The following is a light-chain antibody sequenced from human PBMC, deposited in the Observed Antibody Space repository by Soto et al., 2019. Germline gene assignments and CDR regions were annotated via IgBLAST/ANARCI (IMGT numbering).Light chain of an antibody. Sequence: EVVMTQSPATLSVSPGERLPLSGRSRQLVADNLAWFQQKPGQGHRLLIYGASTRATCIPARFSGSGSETDLTLTVSSLRSEDSAVYYCQQYNYWPITVGHGKRLAIK. CDR2: GAS. CDR1: QLVADN. J-gene: IGKJ5*01. V-gene: IGKV3-15*01. CDR3: QQYNYWPIT.